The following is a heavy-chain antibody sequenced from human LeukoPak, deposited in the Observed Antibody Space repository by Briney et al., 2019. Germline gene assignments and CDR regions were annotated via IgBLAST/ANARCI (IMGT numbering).Heavy chain of an antibody. CDR2: VYPDDSDT. Sequence: GESLKISCKGSGYRFSTYWIGWVRQMPGKGLEWMGIVYPDDSDTRYSPSFQGQATISADKSISTAYLQWSSLQASDTAMYYCARHDRRGSYYRDLGQGTMVGVSS. CDR1: GYRFSTYW. V-gene: IGHV5-51*01. CDR3: ARHDRRGSYYRD. D-gene: IGHD3-22*01. J-gene: IGHJ4*02.